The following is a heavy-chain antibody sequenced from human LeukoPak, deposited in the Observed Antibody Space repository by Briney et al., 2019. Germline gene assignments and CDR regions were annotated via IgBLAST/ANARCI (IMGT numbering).Heavy chain of an antibody. J-gene: IGHJ6*03. CDR2: IIPIFGTA. D-gene: IGHD2-15*01. V-gene: IGHV1-69*06. Sequence: ASVKVSCKASGGTFSGYAISWVRQAPGQGLEWMGGIIPIFGTANYAQKFQGRVTITADKSTSTAYMELSSLRSEDTAVYYCARTYCSGGSCYSPYYYYYMDVWGKGTTVTVSS. CDR1: GGTFSGYA. CDR3: ARTYCSGGSCYSPYYYYYMDV.